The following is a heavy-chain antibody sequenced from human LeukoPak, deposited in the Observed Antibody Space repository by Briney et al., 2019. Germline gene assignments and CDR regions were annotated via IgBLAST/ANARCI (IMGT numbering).Heavy chain of an antibody. CDR3: ARGGYYYDSLIDY. CDR1: GGSISSYY. J-gene: IGHJ4*02. Sequence: SETLSLTCTVSGGSISSYYWSWIRQPPGKGLEWIGYIYYSGSTNYNPSLKSRVTISVDTSKNQFSLKLSSVTAADTAVYYCARGGYYYDSLIDYWGQGTLVTVSS. D-gene: IGHD3-22*01. V-gene: IGHV4-59*01. CDR2: IYYSGST.